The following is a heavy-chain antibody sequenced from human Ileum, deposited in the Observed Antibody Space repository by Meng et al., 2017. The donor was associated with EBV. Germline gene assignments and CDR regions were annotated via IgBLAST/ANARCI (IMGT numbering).Heavy chain of an antibody. Sequence: QGQLQGSGPGLGKPSDTLSLTCAASGYSISSTNWWGWIRQPPGKGLEWIGYIYYSGSTSYNPSLKSRVTMSVDTSKNQFSLNLNSVTAVDTAVYYCARNVPGTSAYYDWGQGTLVTVSS. CDR3: ARNVPGTSAYYD. V-gene: IGHV4-28*01. CDR2: IYYSGST. J-gene: IGHJ4*02. CDR1: GYSISSTNW. D-gene: IGHD3-22*01.